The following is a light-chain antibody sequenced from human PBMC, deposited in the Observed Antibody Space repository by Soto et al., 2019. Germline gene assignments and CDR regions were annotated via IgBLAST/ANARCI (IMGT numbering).Light chain of an antibody. J-gene: IGKJ4*01. CDR1: QDISRY. V-gene: IGKV1-33*01. CDR3: QHYHSLPLS. Sequence: DIQMTQSPASLSASVGDRVTLTCQASQDISRYLNWYQQRPGKAPKLLIYDVSTLETGVPSRFSGSGSGTYFTLTIRSLQPEYIATYYCQHYHSLPLSFGGGTKVEF. CDR2: DVS.